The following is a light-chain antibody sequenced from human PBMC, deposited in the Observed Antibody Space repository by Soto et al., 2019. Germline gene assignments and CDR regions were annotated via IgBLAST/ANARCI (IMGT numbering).Light chain of an antibody. Sequence: QSALTQPASVSGSPGQSITISCTGTSSDVGAYTYVSWYQQHPGKAPKLMIFEVSDRHSGVSNRFSGSKSGNTASLTISGLQAEDEADYYCSSYTTSNTLVFGGGTKLTVL. V-gene: IGLV2-14*01. J-gene: IGLJ2*01. CDR2: EVS. CDR1: SSDVGAYTY. CDR3: SSYTTSNTLV.